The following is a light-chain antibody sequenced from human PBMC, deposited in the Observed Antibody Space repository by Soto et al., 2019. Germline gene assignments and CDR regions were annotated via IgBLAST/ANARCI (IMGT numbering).Light chain of an antibody. Sequence: DVVMAQSPFSLPVTLGQSASISCRSSQSLQDSGGNTYLSWFQQRPGQSPRRLIYKISNRDSGVPDRFSGSGSDTDFTLKISRVEAEDVGIYFRMQGLHWPSTFGPGTKLEIK. CDR1: QSLQDSGGNTY. J-gene: IGKJ2*01. V-gene: IGKV2-30*01. CDR3: MQGLHWPST. CDR2: KIS.